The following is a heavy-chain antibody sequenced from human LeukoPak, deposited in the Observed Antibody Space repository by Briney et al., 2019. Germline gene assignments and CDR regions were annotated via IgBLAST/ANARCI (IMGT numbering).Heavy chain of an antibody. CDR3: AKDRRYFDY. J-gene: IGHJ4*02. V-gene: IGHV3-23*01. CDR2: ISSSGGST. Sequence: PGGSLRLSCAASGFTFSSYAMTWVRQAPGKGLEWVSDISSSGGSTYYADSVKGRFTISRDNSKNTLYLQMNCLRAEDTAVYYCAKDRRYFDYWGQGTLVTVSS. CDR1: GFTFSSYA. D-gene: IGHD3-9*01.